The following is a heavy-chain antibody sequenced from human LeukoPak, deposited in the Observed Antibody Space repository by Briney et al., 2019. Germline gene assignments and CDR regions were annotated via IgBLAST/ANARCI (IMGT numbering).Heavy chain of an antibody. D-gene: IGHD6-19*01. Sequence: PETLSLTCTVSGVSISSISYYWGWIRQPPGKGLEWIASIYYSGITYYNPSLKSRVTISLDTSNNQFSLKLSSVTAADTAVYYCARDPKSAVAADWFDPWGQGTLVTVSS. J-gene: IGHJ5*01. CDR1: GVSISSISYY. CDR3: ARDPKSAVAADWFDP. CDR2: IYYSGIT. V-gene: IGHV4-39*07.